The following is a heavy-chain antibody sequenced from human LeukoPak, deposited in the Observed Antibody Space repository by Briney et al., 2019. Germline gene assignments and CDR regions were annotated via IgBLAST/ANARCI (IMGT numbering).Heavy chain of an antibody. Sequence: PETLSLTSPVDAGSISSYYWSWIRQPPEKVLEWVGYIYYSGTTNYNPSLKSRVTISVDTSKNQFSLKLSSVTAADTAVYYCARGGVANFDYWGQGTLVTVSS. CDR2: IYYSGTT. D-gene: IGHD2-15*01. J-gene: IGHJ4*02. CDR1: AGSISSYY. CDR3: ARGGVANFDY. V-gene: IGHV4-59*08.